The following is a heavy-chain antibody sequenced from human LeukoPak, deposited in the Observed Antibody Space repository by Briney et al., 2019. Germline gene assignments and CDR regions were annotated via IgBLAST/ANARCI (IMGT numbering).Heavy chain of an antibody. CDR2: INPNSGGT. Sequence: ASVKVSCXASGYTFTAYYMHWVRQAPGQGLEWMGWINPNSGGTNYAQKFQGRVTMTRDTSISTAYMELSRLRSDDTAVYYCARGYCSSTSCYTLDYWGQGTLVTVSS. D-gene: IGHD2-2*02. CDR1: GYTFTAYY. V-gene: IGHV1-2*02. CDR3: ARGYCSSTSCYTLDY. J-gene: IGHJ4*02.